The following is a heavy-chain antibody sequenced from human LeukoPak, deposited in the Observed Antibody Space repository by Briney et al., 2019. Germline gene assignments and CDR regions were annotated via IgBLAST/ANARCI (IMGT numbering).Heavy chain of an antibody. CDR3: ARGEVGVGSTLFDY. Sequence: GGSLRLSCAASGFTFSSYEMNWVRQSPGKGLEWVSYISGSGSSKYYADSVKGRFTISRDNAKNSLYLQMNSLRAEDTAVYYCARGEVGVGSTLFDYWGQGTLVTVSS. CDR2: ISGSGSSK. CDR1: GFTFSSYE. J-gene: IGHJ4*02. D-gene: IGHD1-26*01. V-gene: IGHV3-48*03.